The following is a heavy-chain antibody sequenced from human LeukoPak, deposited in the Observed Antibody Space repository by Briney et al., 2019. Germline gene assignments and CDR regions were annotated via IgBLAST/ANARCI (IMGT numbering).Heavy chain of an antibody. D-gene: IGHD5-18*01. CDR2: ISAYNGNT. CDR1: GGTFSSYA. J-gene: IGHJ4*02. CDR3: ARPIWDRGQYSYGRYFDY. V-gene: IGHV1-18*01. Sequence: ASVKVSCKASGGTFSSYAISWVRQAPGQGLEWMGWISAYNGNTNYAQKLQGRVTMTTDTSTSTAYMELRSLRSDDTAVYYCARPIWDRGQYSYGRYFDYWGQGTLVTVSS.